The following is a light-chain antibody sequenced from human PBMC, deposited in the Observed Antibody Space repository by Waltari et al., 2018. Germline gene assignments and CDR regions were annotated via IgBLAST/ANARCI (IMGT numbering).Light chain of an antibody. Sequence: EIVLTQSPGTLSLSPGERFTLSCRASQTVANTYLAWYQHKPGQAPRLLVYGASRRGPGIPDRFSGSGSGTDFTLTINSLEPEDFAVYYCQKYGSSPPWTFGQGTKVEIK. J-gene: IGKJ1*01. CDR3: QKYGSSPPWT. V-gene: IGKV3-20*01. CDR1: QTVANTY. CDR2: GAS.